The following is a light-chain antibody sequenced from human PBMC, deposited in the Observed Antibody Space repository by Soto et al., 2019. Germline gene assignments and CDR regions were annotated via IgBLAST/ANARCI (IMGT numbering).Light chain of an antibody. CDR1: QSVSSSY. J-gene: IGKJ2*01. Sequence: EIVLTQSPGTLSLSPGERATLSCRASQSVSSSYLAWYQQKPGQAPRLLIYGASSRATGIPDRFSGSGSGTAFTLTISRLEPEDFAVYYCQQYGRSPPDTFGQGTKLEIK. CDR3: QQYGRSPPDT. CDR2: GAS. V-gene: IGKV3-20*01.